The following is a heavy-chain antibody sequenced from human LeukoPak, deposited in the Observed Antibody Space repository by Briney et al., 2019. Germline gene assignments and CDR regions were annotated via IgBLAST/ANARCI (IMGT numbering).Heavy chain of an antibody. CDR1: GGSISSYY. CDR2: IYYSGST. J-gene: IGHJ5*02. V-gene: IGHV4-59*08. D-gene: IGHD3-10*01. CDR3: ARLGWFGELSNWFDP. Sequence: SETLSLTCTVSGGSISSYYWSWIRQPPGKGLEWIGYIYYSGSTNYNPSLKSRVTISVDTSKNQFSLKLSSVTAADTAGYYCARLGWFGELSNWFDPWGQGTLVTVYS.